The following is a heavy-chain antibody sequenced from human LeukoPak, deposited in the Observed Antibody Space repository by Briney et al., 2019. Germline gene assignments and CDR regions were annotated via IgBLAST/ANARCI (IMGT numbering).Heavy chain of an antibody. CDR2: IYSGGST. V-gene: IGHV3-66*01. CDR3: ARSTYSGPGDY. Sequence: GGSLRLSCAASGFTFSNAWMSWVRQAPGKGLEWVSVIYSGGSTYYADSVKGRFTISRDNSKNTLYLQMSSLRAEDTAVYYCARSTYSGPGDYWGQGTLVTVSS. J-gene: IGHJ4*02. CDR1: GFTFSNAW. D-gene: IGHD3-10*01.